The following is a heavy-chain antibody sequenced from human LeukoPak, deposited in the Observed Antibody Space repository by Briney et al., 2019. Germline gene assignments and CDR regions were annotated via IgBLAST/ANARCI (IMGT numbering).Heavy chain of an antibody. V-gene: IGHV3-64D*08. CDR2: ISSNGGST. CDR3: VKDQGYYDFWSGYEYFHH. CDR1: GFTFSSYG. D-gene: IGHD3-3*01. Sequence: GGSLRLSCSASGFTFSSYGLHWVRQAPGKGLQYVSGISSNGGSTDYADSVKGRFTISRDNSKDTLYLQMSSLRAEDTAVYYCVKDQGYYDFWSGYEYFHHWGQGTLVTVSS. J-gene: IGHJ1*01.